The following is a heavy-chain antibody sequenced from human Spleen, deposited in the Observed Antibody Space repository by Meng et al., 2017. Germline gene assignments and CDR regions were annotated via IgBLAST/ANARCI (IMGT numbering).Heavy chain of an antibody. CDR1: GFTFSDYY. D-gene: IGHD3-10*01. CDR3: ARDWGWFGELSGWDP. CDR2: ISSSGSTI. J-gene: IGHJ5*02. V-gene: IGHV3-11*04. Sequence: GESLKISCAASGFTFSDYYMSWIRQAPGKGLEWVSYISSSGSTIYYADSVKGRFTISRDNAKNSLYLQMNSLRAEDTAVYYCARDWGWFGELSGWDPWGQGTLVTVSS.